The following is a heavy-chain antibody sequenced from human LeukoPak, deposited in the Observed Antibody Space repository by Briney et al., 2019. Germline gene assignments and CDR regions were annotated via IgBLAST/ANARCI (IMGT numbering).Heavy chain of an antibody. J-gene: IGHJ4*02. V-gene: IGHV1-18*01. CDR3: ARSGVGYFYDNTGYYPLDY. CDR1: GYTFTNYG. Sequence: VASVKVSCKASGYTFTNYGISWVRQAPGQGLEWMGWISAYIGNTNYAQNFQGRVTMTTDTSTSTAFMELRSLRSDDTAVYYCARSGVGYFYDNTGYYPLDYWGQGTLVTVSS. D-gene: IGHD3-22*01. CDR2: ISAYIGNT.